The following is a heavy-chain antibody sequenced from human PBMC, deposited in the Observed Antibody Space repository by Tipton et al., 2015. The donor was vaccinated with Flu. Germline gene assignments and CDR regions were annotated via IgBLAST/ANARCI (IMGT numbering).Heavy chain of an antibody. Sequence: SLRLSCAASGFTFSSFAMTWVRQAPGKGLEWVAGISGGGDSTYHADSVKGRFTISRDNSKNTLFLQMDSLRVEDTAVFYCARKRGENDFWSGSAPLDYWGQGSLVTVSS. CDR3: ARKRGENDFWSGSAPLDY. J-gene: IGHJ4*02. D-gene: IGHD3-3*01. CDR2: ISGGGDST. V-gene: IGHV3-23*01. CDR1: GFTFSSFA.